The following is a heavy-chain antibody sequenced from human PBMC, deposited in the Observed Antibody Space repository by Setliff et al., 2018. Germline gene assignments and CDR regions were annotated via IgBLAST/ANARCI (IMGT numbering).Heavy chain of an antibody. CDR1: EFTFSNYW. D-gene: IGHD3-10*01. CDR2: INQDGSEK. V-gene: IGHV3-7*01. CDR3: ARPGRSNYWDSFDY. Sequence: PGGSLRLSCAASEFTFSNYWMSWVRQAPGKGLEWVANINQDGSEKYYVDSVKGRFTISRDNAKKSLDLQMNSLRVDDTAVYYCARPGRSNYWDSFDYWGQGILVTVSS. J-gene: IGHJ4*02.